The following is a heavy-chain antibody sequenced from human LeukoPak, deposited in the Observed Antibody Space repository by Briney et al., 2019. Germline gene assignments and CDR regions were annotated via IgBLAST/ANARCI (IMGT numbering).Heavy chain of an antibody. CDR3: ATVAEAAAFDC. J-gene: IGHJ4*02. Sequence: PGGSLRLSCAASGFTFSTYSMNWVRQAPGKGLEWVSSISRNSRYIYYADSMRGRFTISRDNAKNSLYLQMNSLKPEDTAVYYFATVAEAAAFDCWGQRTLVTV. CDR2: ISRNSRYI. V-gene: IGHV3-21*06. CDR1: GFTFSTYS. D-gene: IGHD6-13*01.